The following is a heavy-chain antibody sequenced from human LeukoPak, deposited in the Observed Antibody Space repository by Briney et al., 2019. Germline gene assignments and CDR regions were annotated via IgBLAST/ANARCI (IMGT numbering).Heavy chain of an antibody. CDR2: IYPGDSDT. D-gene: IGHD6-19*01. Sequence: GESLKISCKGSGYNFTSYWIGWVRQMPGKGLEWMGIIYPGDSDTRYSPSFQGQVTISADKSISTAYLQWSSLKASDTAVYYCARPSLPEWAVAGNYFDYWGQGTLVTVSS. CDR1: GYNFTSYW. V-gene: IGHV5-51*03. CDR3: ARPSLPEWAVAGNYFDY. J-gene: IGHJ4*02.